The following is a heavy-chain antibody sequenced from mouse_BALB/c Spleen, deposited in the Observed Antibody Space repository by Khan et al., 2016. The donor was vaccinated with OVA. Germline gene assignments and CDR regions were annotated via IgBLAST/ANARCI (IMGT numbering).Heavy chain of an antibody. J-gene: IGHJ2*01. CDR3: ARVYGGDFDY. CDR2: ISYNGNT. CDR1: GYSITTDYA. D-gene: IGHD1-1*02. Sequence: EVQLQESGPGLVKPSQSLSLTCTVTGYSITTDYAWNWIRQFPGNKLEWMGFISYNGNTKYNPSLKRRISITRDTSKNQFFLQLKSVTTEDTARYYGARVYGGDFDYWGQGTTLTVSA. V-gene: IGHV3-2*02.